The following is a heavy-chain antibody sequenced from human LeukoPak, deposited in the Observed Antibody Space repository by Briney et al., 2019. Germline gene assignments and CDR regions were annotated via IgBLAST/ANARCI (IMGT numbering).Heavy chain of an antibody. CDR1: GVSVSSATYY. J-gene: IGHJ4*02. Sequence: SGTLSLTCTVSGVSVSSATYYWIWIRQPPGKGLEWFGYISHRGSTNYNPSLKSRVTISLDTPKNQFSLRLNSVTAADTAVYYCARGVAGYGPYDYWGQGTLVTVSS. V-gene: IGHV4-61*01. D-gene: IGHD5-12*01. CDR3: ARGVAGYGPYDY. CDR2: ISHRGST.